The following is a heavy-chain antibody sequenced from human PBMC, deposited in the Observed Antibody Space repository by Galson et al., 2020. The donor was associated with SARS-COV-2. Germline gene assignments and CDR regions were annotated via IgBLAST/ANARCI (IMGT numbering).Heavy chain of an antibody. Sequence: SETLSLTCAVYGGTFSGYYWSWIRQPPGKGLEWIGEINHSGSTKYNPSLKSRVTISLDTSKNQFSMKLSSVTAADTAVYYCAGWELVHISLFAFDIWGQGTMVTVSS. D-gene: IGHD6-6*01. J-gene: IGHJ3*02. CDR2: INHSGST. V-gene: IGHV4-34*08. CDR1: GGTFSGYY. CDR3: AGWELVHISLFAFDI.